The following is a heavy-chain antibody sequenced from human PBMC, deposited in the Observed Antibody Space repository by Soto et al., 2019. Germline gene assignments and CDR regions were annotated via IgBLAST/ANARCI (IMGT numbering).Heavy chain of an antibody. D-gene: IGHD4-4*01. V-gene: IGHV1-69*18. CDR2: IIPFIGTA. J-gene: IGHJ6*02. CDR3: ARVVMTTVPASYYYGMDV. Sequence: QVQLVQSGAEVKKPGSSVTVSCKASGGTFSSYAISWVRQAPGQGLEWMGRIIPFIGTANYAQKFQGRVTTTADESTSTAYMELPSLRSEDTAVYYCARVVMTTVPASYYYGMDVWGQGTTVPVPS. CDR1: GGTFSSYA.